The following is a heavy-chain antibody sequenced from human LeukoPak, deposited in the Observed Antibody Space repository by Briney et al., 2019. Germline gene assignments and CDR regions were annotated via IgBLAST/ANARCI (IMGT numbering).Heavy chain of an antibody. V-gene: IGHV3-64*04. CDR2: ISSNGIST. CDR1: GFSLSSHG. CDR3: ARESYGMDV. J-gene: IGHJ6*02. Sequence: PGGSLRLSCVVSGFSLSSHGMHWVRQAPGKGLEDVSAISSNGISTFYANSVKGRFTISRDNSKNTLYLQMNSLRAEDTAVYYCARESYGMDVWGQGTTVTVSS.